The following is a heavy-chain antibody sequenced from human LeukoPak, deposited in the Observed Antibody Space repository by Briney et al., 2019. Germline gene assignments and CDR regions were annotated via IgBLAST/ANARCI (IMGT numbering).Heavy chain of an antibody. CDR2: ISAYNGNT. V-gene: IGHV1-18*01. D-gene: IGHD6-6*01. J-gene: IGHJ4*02. CDR1: GYTFTSYG. CDR3: ARDQSIAARPVLGY. Sequence: ASVKVSCKASGYTFTSYGISWVRQAPGQGLEWMGWISAYNGNTNYAQKLQGRVTMTTDTPTSTAYMELRSLRSDDTAVYYCARDQSIAARPVLGYWGQGTLVTVSS.